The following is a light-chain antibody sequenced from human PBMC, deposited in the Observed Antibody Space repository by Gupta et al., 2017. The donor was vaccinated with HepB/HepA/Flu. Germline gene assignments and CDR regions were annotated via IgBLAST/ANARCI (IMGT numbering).Light chain of an antibody. CDR1: QDINTY. J-gene: IGKJ2*01. Sequence: DIQMTQSPSSLSASVGDRVTITCRASQDINTYLDWCQQKPGKAPKSLIYDASILQSGVPSKFSGSGSGTDFTLTISSLQPEDFATYYCQQYSSYPHTFGQGTKLEIK. CDR2: DAS. V-gene: IGKV1-16*02. CDR3: QQYSSYPHT.